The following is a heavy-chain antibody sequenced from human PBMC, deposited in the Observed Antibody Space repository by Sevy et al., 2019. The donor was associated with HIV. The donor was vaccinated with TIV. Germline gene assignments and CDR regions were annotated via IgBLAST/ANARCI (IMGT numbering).Heavy chain of an antibody. Sequence: GGSLRLSCAASGFNFTSYEMNWVRQAPGKGLEWLSYISNSGTTIYYSDSVKGRFTISRDNARNSLYLQMSSLRAEDTAVYYCARDLPPSATTVPHFDCWGQGTLVTVSS. CDR3: ARDLPPSATTVPHFDC. D-gene: IGHD4-17*01. CDR1: GFNFTSYE. J-gene: IGHJ4*02. CDR2: ISNSGTTI. V-gene: IGHV3-48*03.